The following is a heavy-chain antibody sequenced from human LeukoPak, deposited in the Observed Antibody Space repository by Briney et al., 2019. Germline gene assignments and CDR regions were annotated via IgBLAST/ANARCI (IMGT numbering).Heavy chain of an antibody. CDR2: IYYSGST. V-gene: IGHV4-59*01. Sequence: SETLSLTCTVSGGSISSYYWSWIRQPPGKGLEWIGYIYYSGSTNYNPSLKSRVTISVDTSKNQFSLKVSSVSAADTAVYYCTRVLVHGQSDYWGQGTLVTVSS. CDR3: TRVLVHGQSDY. D-gene: IGHD2-8*01. CDR1: GGSISSYY. J-gene: IGHJ4*02.